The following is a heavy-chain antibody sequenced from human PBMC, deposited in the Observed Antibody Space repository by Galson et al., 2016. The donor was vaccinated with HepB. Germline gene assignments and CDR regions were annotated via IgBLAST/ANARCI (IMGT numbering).Heavy chain of an antibody. CDR1: GYTFKTRG. V-gene: IGHV1-3*01. CDR3: ARIVAGLDS. Sequence: SVKVSCKASGYTFKTRGIHWVRQAPGQGLEWMGWINPDNGLTKSSQKFQGRVTFTRDTIATTAYMELSNLRYEDTAVFYCARIVAGLDSWGQGTLVTVS. CDR2: INPDNGLT. J-gene: IGHJ4*02. D-gene: IGHD3-16*02.